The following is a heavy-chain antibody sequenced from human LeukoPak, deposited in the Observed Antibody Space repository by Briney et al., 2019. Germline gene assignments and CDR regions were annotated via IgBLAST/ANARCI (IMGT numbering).Heavy chain of an antibody. CDR1: GYTFTSYA. Sequence: ASVKVSCKASGYTFTSYAMNWVRQAPGQGLEWMGWINTNTGNPTYAQGFTGRFVFSLDTSVSTAYLQINSLKAEDTAVYYCARDVGGAAAGLELNWFDPWGQGTLVTVSS. CDR2: INTNTGNP. V-gene: IGHV7-4-1*02. J-gene: IGHJ5*02. D-gene: IGHD6-13*01. CDR3: ARDVGGAAAGLELNWFDP.